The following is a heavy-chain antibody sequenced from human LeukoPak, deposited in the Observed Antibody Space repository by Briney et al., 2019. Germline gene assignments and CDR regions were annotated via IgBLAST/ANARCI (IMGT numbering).Heavy chain of an antibody. J-gene: IGHJ3*02. Sequence: SVKVSCKASGGTFSNFAFSWARQAPGQGLQWVGRIIPIVDVTSYAQNFKGRVTITADESTTTAYMELSSLRSEDTAVYYCARDRGSSRSPAFDIWGQGTMVTVSS. D-gene: IGHD6-13*01. CDR2: IIPIVDVT. V-gene: IGHV1-69*04. CDR3: ARDRGSSRSPAFDI. CDR1: GGTFSNFA.